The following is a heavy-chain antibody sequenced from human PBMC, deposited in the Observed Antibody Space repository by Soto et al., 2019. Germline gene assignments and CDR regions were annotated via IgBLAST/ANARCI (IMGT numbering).Heavy chain of an antibody. CDR1: GGSSGGYD. CDR3: ARQVSTFSLSGFDY. CDR2: IYYSGST. J-gene: IGHJ4*02. D-gene: IGHD6-6*01. Sequence: PSETLSLTCTVSGGSSGGYDGSWIRQPPGKGLEWIGYIYYSGSTNYNPSLKSRVTISVDTSKNQFSLKLSSVTAADTAVYYCARQVSTFSLSGFDYWGQGTLVTVSS. V-gene: IGHV4-59*08.